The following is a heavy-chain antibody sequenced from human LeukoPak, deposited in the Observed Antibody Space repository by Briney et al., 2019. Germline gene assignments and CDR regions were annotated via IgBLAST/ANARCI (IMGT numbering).Heavy chain of an antibody. CDR2: ISSSGATK. V-gene: IGHV3-48*03. J-gene: IGHJ4*02. CDR3: ARVLDDYGGNFLMGY. CDR1: GFIFSSYE. Sequence: HSGGSLRLSCVASGFIFSSYEMNWVRQAPGKGLEWVSYISSSGATKYYADSVKGRFTISRDNSKNTLYLQMNSLRAEDTAVYYCARVLDDYGGNFLMGYWGQGTLVTVSS. D-gene: IGHD4-23*01.